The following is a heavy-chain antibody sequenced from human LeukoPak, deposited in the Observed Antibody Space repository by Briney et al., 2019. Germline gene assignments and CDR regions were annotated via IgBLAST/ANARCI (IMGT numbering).Heavy chain of an antibody. CDR2: IYSGGST. J-gene: IGHJ4*02. CDR3: AGEYNYCIY. D-gene: IGHD1-1*01. CDR1: GFTVSNSY. Sequence: TGGSLRLSCAASGFTVSNSYMNWVRQAPGKGLEWVSVIYSGGSTYYADSVKGRFTISRDNSKNTLHLQMSSLRAEDTAMYYCAGEYNYCIYWGQGTLVTVSS. V-gene: IGHV3-66*01.